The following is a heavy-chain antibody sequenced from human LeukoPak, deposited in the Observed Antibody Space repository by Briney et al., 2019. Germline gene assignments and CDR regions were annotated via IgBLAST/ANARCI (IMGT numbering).Heavy chain of an antibody. J-gene: IGHJ4*02. CDR1: GSTFTSYA. CDR3: ARGTYYYDSSGYYSGGLGY. Sequence: PGGSLRLSCAASGSTFTSYAMHWVRQAPGKGLECVAVISNDGNDKYYPDSVKGQFTISRDNSENTLYVQMNSLRAEDSAVYYCARGTYYYDSSGYYSGGLGYWGQGTLVTVSS. D-gene: IGHD3-22*01. CDR2: ISNDGNDK. V-gene: IGHV3-30*04.